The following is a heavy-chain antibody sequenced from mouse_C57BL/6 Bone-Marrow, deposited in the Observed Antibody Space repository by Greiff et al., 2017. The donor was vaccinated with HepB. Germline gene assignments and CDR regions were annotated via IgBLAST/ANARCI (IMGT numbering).Heavy chain of an antibody. CDR2: IYPRDGSN. Sequence: QVQLQQSGPELVKPGASVKLSCKASGYTFTSYDINWVKQRPGQGLEWIGWIYPRDGSNKYNETFKGKATLTVDTSSSTAYMELHSPTSEDSAVYFCASLLSPTAVSMDYWGEGTPPTVSS. V-gene: IGHV1-85*01. CDR1: GYTFTSYD. CDR3: ASLLSPTAVSMDY. D-gene: IGHD1-1*01. J-gene: IGHJ2*01.